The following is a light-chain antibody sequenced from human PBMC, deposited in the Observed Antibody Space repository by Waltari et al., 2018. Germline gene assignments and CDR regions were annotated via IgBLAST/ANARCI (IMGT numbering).Light chain of an antibody. V-gene: IGKV4-1*01. CDR3: QQYSSTPLT. CDR1: QSLLFHANNKNY. J-gene: IGKJ4*01. Sequence: DIVMTQSPDSLAVSLGERATIKCKSSQSLLFHANNKNYLAWYQQRPGHPPNLLISWASTRESGVPDRFSGSGSGTDFTLTISSLQAEDVAVYYCQQYSSTPLTFGGGTKVEIK. CDR2: WAS.